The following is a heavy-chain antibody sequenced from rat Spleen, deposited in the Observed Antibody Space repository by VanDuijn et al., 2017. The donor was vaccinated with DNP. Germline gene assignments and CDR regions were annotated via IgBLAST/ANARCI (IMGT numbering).Heavy chain of an antibody. CDR1: GFTFSNRW. J-gene: IGHJ1*01. CDR3: ARHGRVTTVATYWYFDF. D-gene: IGHD1-3*01. Sequence: EVQLVESGGGLVQPGGSLKLSCVASGFTFSNRWMFWIRQAPGKGLEWVASITTAGGNTYYRDSVKGRFTISRDNAKSTLYLQMDSLRSEDTATYFCARHGRVTTVATYWYFDFWGPGTMVTVSS. V-gene: IGHV5-31*01. CDR2: ITTAGGNT.